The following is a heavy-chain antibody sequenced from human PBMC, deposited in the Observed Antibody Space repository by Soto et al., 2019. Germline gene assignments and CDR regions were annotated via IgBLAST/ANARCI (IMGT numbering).Heavy chain of an antibody. CDR1: GFSLSTSGVG. CDR3: AHIPLYGSGSSIYYYYGMDV. J-gene: IGHJ6*02. V-gene: IGHV2-5*02. Sequence: QITLKESGPTLVKPTQTLTLTYTFSGFSLSTSGVGVGWIRQPPGKALEWLALIYWDDDKRYSPSLKSRLTITKDTSKNQVVLTMTNMDPVDTATYYCAHIPLYGSGSSIYYYYGMDVWGQGTTVTVSS. CDR2: IYWDDDK. D-gene: IGHD3-10*01.